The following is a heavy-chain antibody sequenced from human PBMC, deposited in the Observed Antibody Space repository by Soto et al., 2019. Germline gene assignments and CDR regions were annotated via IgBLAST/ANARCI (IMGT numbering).Heavy chain of an antibody. CDR2: IYHSGST. CDR3: ASYQLPLRYFDY. D-gene: IGHD2-2*01. J-gene: IGHJ4*02. Sequence: SETLSLTCAVSSGSISGSNWWSWVRQPPGKGLEWIGEIYHSGSTNYNPSLKSRVTISVDKSKNQFSLKLSSVTAADTAVYYCASYQLPLRYFDYWGQGTLVTVSS. V-gene: IGHV4-4*02. CDR1: SGSISGSNW.